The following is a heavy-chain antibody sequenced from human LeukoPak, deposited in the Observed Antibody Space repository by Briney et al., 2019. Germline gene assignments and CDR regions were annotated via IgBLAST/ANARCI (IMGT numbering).Heavy chain of an antibody. V-gene: IGHV4-31*03. J-gene: IGHJ4*02. CDR3: ARGTYYYGSGSYSFDY. D-gene: IGHD3-10*01. CDR1: GGSISSGGYY. CDR2: IYYSGST. Sequence: SQTLSLTCTVSGGSISSGGYYWSWIRQHPGKGLEWIGYIYYSGSTYYNPSLKSRVTISVDRSKNQFSLKLSSVTAADTAVYYCARGTYYYGSGSYSFDYWGQGTLVTVSS.